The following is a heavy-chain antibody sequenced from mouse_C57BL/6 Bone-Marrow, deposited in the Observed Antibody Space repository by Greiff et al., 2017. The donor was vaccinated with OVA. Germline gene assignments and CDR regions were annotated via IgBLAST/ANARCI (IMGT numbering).Heavy chain of an antibody. CDR3: ASPPHYSNYDYYAMDY. CDR2: IWSGGST. D-gene: IGHD2-5*01. V-gene: IGHV2-2*01. J-gene: IGHJ4*01. CDR1: GFSLTSYG. Sequence: QVQLQQSGPGLVQPSQSLSITCTVSGFSLTSYGLHWVRQSPGKGLEWLGVIWSGGSTDYNAAFISRLSISKDNSKSQVFFKMNSLQADDTAIYYCASPPHYSNYDYYAMDYWGQGTSVTVSS.